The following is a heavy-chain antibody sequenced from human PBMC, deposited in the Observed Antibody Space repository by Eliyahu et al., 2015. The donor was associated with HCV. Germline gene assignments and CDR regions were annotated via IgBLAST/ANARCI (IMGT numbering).Heavy chain of an antibody. CDR3: AKLLEPSQYDGGFDY. D-gene: IGHD1-1*01. CDR1: GFTFDDYA. Sequence: EVQLVESGGGLVQPGRSLRLSCAASGFTFDDYAMHWVRQAPSKGGPWVAGISWNSGSIGYADSVKGRFTISRDNAKNSLYLQMNSLRAEDTALYYCAKLLEPSQYDGGFDYWGQGTLVTVSS. CDR2: ISWNSGSI. V-gene: IGHV3-9*01. J-gene: IGHJ4*02.